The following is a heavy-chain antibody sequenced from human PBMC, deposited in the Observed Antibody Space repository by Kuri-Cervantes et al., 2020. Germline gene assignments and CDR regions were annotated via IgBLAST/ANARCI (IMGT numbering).Heavy chain of an antibody. CDR3: AREGITIFGVVSPTNYYYYGMDV. J-gene: IGHJ6*02. CDR1: GYTFTSYG. D-gene: IGHD3-3*01. CDR2: INPSGGST. V-gene: IGHV1-46*01. Sequence: ASVKVSCKASGYTFTSYGISWVRQAPGQGLEWMGIINPSGGSTSYAQKFQGRVTMTRDTSTSTVYMELSSLRSEDTAVYYCAREGITIFGVVSPTNYYYYGMDVWGQGTTVTVSS.